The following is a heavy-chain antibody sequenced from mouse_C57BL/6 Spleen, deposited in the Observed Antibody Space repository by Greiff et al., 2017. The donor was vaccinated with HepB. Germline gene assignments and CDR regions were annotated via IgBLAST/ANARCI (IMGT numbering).Heavy chain of an antibody. Sequence: QVQLQQSGAELVKPGASVKLSCKASGYTFTSYWMHWVKQRPGQGLEWIGMIHPNSGSTNYNEKFKSKATLTVDKSSSTAYMQLSSLTSEDSAVYYCARYAYYAMDYWGQVTSVTVSS. CDR2: IHPNSGST. J-gene: IGHJ4*01. CDR1: GYTFTSYW. V-gene: IGHV1-64*01. CDR3: ARYAYYAMDY.